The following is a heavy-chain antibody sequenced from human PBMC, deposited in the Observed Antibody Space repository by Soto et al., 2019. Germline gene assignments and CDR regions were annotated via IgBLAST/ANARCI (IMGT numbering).Heavy chain of an antibody. CDR2: IYRSGYI. CDR1: GGSIVDSSYY. V-gene: IGHV4-39*01. J-gene: IGHJ4*02. Sequence: SETLSLTCSVSGGSIVDSSYYWGWIRQTPGKGLEWIGSIYRSGYIYDNPSLKSRISISVDTSTNEFSLKLNSVTAADTAVYFCVRSSIEPRIFMYPFDYWGLGTLVTVSS. CDR3: VRSSIEPRIFMYPFDY. D-gene: IGHD6-6*01.